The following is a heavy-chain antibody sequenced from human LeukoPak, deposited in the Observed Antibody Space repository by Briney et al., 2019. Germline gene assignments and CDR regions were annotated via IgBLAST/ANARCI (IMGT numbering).Heavy chain of an antibody. V-gene: IGHV4-59*01. D-gene: IGHD3-10*01. CDR1: GGSITNFY. CDR3: ARSYYYDTTFDY. J-gene: IGHJ4*02. CDR2: IFHDGRT. Sequence: SETLSLTCTVSGGSITNFYWHWIRQSPGKGLEWIGYIFHDGRTFYLPSLKSRVTMSVATSKNQFSLRLTSVTAAGTAIYYCARSYYYDTTFDYWGQGTLVTVSS.